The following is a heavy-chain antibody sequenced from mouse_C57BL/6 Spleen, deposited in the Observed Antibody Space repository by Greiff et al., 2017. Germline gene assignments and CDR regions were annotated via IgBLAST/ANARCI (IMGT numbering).Heavy chain of an antibody. J-gene: IGHJ4*01. D-gene: IGHD2-4*01. CDR1: GYTFTSYW. V-gene: IGHV1-64*01. Sequence: QVQLQQPGAELVKPGASVKLSCKASGYTFTSYWMHWVKQRPGQGLEWIGMIHPNSGSTNYNEKFKSKATLTVDKSSSTAYMQLSSLTSEDSAVYYWARRGDDYGRGNYAMDYWGQGTSVTVSS. CDR3: ARRGDDYGRGNYAMDY. CDR2: IHPNSGST.